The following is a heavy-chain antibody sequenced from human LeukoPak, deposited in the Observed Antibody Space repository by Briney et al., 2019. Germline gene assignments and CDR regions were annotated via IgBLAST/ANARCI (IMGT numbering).Heavy chain of an antibody. D-gene: IGHD3-3*01. CDR2: IYSSGST. J-gene: IGHJ6*03. CDR3: ARVVVFGVVSSDYYYYYMDV. CDR1: GGSISGSNYY. V-gene: IGHV4-61*02. Sequence: PSETLSLTCTVSGGSISGSNYYWSWIRQPAGKGLEWIGRIYSSGSTNYSPSLKSRVTMSVDTSKNQFSLKLSSVTAADTAVYYCARVVVFGVVSSDYYYYYMDVWGKGTTVTVSS.